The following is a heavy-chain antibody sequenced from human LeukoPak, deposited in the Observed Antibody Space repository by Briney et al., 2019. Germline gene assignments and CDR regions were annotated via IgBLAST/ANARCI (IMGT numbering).Heavy chain of an antibody. J-gene: IGHJ6*02. CDR1: GSSFTSYW. CDR3: ARTMPLLRYFYWAGGMDV. CDR2: IYPGDSDT. D-gene: IGHD3-9*01. Sequence: GESLQISCQGSGSSFTSYWIGGVRPLPGKGLGGMGIIYPGDSDTRYSPSFQGQVTISADQSISTAYLQWSSLKASDTAMYYCARTMPLLRYFYWAGGMDVWGQGTTVTVSS. V-gene: IGHV5-51*01.